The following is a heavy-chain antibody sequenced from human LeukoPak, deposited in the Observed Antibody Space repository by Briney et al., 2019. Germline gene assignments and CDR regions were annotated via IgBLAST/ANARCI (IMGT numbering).Heavy chain of an antibody. V-gene: IGHV4-59*01. D-gene: IGHD2-15*01. CDR3: ARGGHRFDY. CDR1: GASINKDY. J-gene: IGHJ4*02. CDR2: VIDSDFNEANGDIT. Sequence: SGTLSLTCTVSGASINKDYWAWIRQPPGRGLEWIGYVIDSDFNEANGDITNYNPSLETRVTTSRDTPKNQFSLKLSSMTAADTAVYYCARGGHRFDYWGQGTLVTVSS.